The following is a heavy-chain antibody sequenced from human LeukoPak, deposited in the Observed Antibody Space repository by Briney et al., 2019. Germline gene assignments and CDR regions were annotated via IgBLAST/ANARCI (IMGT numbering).Heavy chain of an antibody. J-gene: IGHJ4*02. CDR1: GYTSTSYG. D-gene: IGHD5-18*01. V-gene: IGHV1-18*04. CDR3: ARDDRDSYGRTIDS. Sequence: APVKVSCKASGYTSTSYGISWVRQAPGQGLEWMGWISAYNGNTNYAQKLQGRVTMTTDTSTSTAYMELRSLRSDDTAVYYCARDDRDSYGRTIDSWGQGTLVTVSS. CDR2: ISAYNGNT.